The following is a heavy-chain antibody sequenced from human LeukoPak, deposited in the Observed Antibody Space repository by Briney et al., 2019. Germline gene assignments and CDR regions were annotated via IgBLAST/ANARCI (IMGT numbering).Heavy chain of an antibody. Sequence: PGGSLRLSCAASGFTVSSDYMSWVRQAPGKGLEWVSTIYSGGNTYYADSLKGRFTISRDNSKHTLHLQVNSLRAQDTAVYYCARDPGLPKGMGVWGQGTTVTISS. CDR3: ARDPGLPKGMGV. CDR1: GFTVSSDY. J-gene: IGHJ6*02. CDR2: IYSGGNT. D-gene: IGHD3-10*01. V-gene: IGHV3-66*02.